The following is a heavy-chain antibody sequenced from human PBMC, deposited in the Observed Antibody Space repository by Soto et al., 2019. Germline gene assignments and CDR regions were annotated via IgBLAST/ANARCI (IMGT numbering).Heavy chain of an antibody. J-gene: IGHJ2*01. CDR2: ISGRGENT. D-gene: IGHD4-17*01. Sequence: GGSLRLSCAASGFTFYKFAMMWVRQAPGKGLEWVSSISGRGENTYYPDSVRGRFAVSRDNSNNTLFLQLNSLRVDDTAVYYCAQSYGDWSTYWNFVLWGRGTLVTVSS. V-gene: IGHV3-23*01. CDR3: AQSYGDWSTYWNFVL. CDR1: GFTFYKFA.